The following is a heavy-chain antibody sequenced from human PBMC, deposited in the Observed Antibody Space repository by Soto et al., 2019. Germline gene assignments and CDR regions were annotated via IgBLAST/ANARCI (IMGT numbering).Heavy chain of an antibody. CDR1: GDSISSYY. J-gene: IGHJ4*02. V-gene: IGHV4-59*01. D-gene: IGHD3-22*01. Sequence: SETLSLTCTVSGDSISSYYWTWIRQPPGKGLEWIGSIHYTGYSNYSPSLKSRVIMSVDTSKEQFSLSLTSVTAADIAVYYCARSAFGPYYSSGYSEYWGQGILVTVSS. CDR3: ARSAFGPYYSSGYSEY. CDR2: IHYTGYS.